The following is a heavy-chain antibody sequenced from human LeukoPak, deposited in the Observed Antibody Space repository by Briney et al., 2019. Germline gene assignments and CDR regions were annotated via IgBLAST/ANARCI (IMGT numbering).Heavy chain of an antibody. V-gene: IGHV3-9*01. Sequence: PGRSLRLSCAASGFTFDDYAMHWVRQAPGKGLEWVSGISWNSGSIGYADSVKGRFTISRDNAKDSLYLQMNSLRAEDTAVYYCARDNGIITNYFDYWGQGTLVTVSS. CDR2: ISWNSGSI. CDR1: GFTFDDYA. J-gene: IGHJ4*02. CDR3: ARDNGIITNYFDY. D-gene: IGHD3-16*01.